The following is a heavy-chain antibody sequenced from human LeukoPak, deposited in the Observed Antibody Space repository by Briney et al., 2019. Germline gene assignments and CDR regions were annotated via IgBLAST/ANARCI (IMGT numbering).Heavy chain of an antibody. CDR2: IYTSGST. V-gene: IGHV4-4*07. D-gene: IGHD1-26*01. CDR1: GGSISSYY. J-gene: IGHJ4*02. CDR3: ARRGSSYLSTDFDY. Sequence: SETLSLTCTVSGGSISSYYWSWIRQPAGKGLEWIGRIYTSGSTNYNPSLKSRVTMSVDTSKNQFSLKLSSVTAADTAVYYCARRGSSYLSTDFDYWGQGTLVTVSS.